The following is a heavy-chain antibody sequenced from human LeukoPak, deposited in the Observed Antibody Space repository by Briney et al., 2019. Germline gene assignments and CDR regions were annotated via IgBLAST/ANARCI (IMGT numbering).Heavy chain of an antibody. CDR3: ARAQKASYYYDSSGYDAFDI. CDR2: IYYSGST. V-gene: IGHV4-59*01. J-gene: IGHJ3*02. Sequence: SETLSLTCTVSGGSISGYYWSWIRQPPGKGLEWIGYIYYSGSTNYNPSLKSRVTISVDTSKNQFSLKLSSVTAADTAVYYCARAQKASYYYDSSGYDAFDIWGQGTMVTVSS. D-gene: IGHD3-22*01. CDR1: GGSISGYY.